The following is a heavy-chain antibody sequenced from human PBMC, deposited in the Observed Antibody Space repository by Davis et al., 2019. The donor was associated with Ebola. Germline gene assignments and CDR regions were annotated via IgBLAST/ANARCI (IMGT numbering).Heavy chain of an antibody. V-gene: IGHV1-18*04. D-gene: IGHD3-22*01. CDR2: ISAYNGNT. CDR3: ARDLGYYYDSSGSSRSYYYYGMDV. J-gene: IGHJ6*04. CDR1: GYTFTSYG. Sequence: ASVKVSCKASGYTFTSYGISWVRQAPGQGLEWMGWISAYNGNTNYAQKLQGRVTMTTDTSTSTAYMELRSLRSDDTAVYYCARDLGYYYDSSGSSRSYYYYGMDVWGKGTTVTVSS.